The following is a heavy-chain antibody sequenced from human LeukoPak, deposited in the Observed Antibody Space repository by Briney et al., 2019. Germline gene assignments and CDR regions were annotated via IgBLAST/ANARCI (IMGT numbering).Heavy chain of an antibody. V-gene: IGHV1-18*01. CDR3: ARGGTMIVVVTRADAFDI. CDR2: ISAYNGNT. CDR1: GYTFTSYG. J-gene: IGHJ3*02. Sequence: ASVKVSCKASGYTFTSYGISWVRQAPGQGLEWMGWISAYNGNTNYAQKLQGRVTMTTDTSTSTAYMELRSLRSDDTAVYYCARGGTMIVVVTRADAFDIWGQGTMVTVSS. D-gene: IGHD3-22*01.